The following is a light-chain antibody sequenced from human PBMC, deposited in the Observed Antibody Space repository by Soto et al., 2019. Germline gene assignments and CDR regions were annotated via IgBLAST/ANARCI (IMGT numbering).Light chain of an antibody. CDR3: SSYAGSNNWV. CDR1: GSDVGGYNY. V-gene: IGLV2-8*01. Sequence: QSVLTQPPSASGSPRQSVTISCTGTGSDVGGYNYVSWYQQHPGKAPKLMIYEVSKRPSGVPDRFSGSKSGNTASLTVSGLQAEDEADYYCSSYAGSNNWVLGGGTKLTVL. CDR2: EVS. J-gene: IGLJ3*02.